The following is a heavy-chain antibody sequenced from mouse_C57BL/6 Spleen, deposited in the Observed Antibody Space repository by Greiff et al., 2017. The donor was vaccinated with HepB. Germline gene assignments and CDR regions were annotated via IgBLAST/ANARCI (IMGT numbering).Heavy chain of an antibody. CDR3: ARPYYSNYFWFAY. CDR1: GFTFSDYG. CDR2: ISSGSSTI. D-gene: IGHD2-5*01. V-gene: IGHV5-17*01. J-gene: IGHJ3*01. Sequence: EVQLVESGGGLVKPGGSLKLSCAASGFTFSDYGMHWVRQAPEKGLEWVAYISSGSSTIYYADTVKGRFTISRDNAKNTLFLQMTSLRSEDTAMYYWARPYYSNYFWFAYWGQGTLVTVSA.